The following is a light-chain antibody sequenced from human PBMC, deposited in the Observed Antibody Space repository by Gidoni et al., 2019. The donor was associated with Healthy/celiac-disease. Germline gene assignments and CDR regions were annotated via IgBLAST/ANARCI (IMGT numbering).Light chain of an antibody. CDR1: QSVLYSSNNKTY. V-gene: IGKV4-1*01. Sequence: IVMTQSPDSLAVSLGERATINCKSSQSVLYSSNNKTYLAWYQQKPGQPPKLLIYWASTRESGVPDRCSGSGSGTDFTLTISSLQAEDVAVYYCQQYYSTPRTFGQGTKLEIK. J-gene: IGKJ2*01. CDR2: WAS. CDR3: QQYYSTPRT.